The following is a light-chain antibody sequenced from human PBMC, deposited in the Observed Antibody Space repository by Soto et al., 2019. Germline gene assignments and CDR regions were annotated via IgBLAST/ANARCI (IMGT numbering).Light chain of an antibody. Sequence: DIQMTQSPSTLSASVGDRVTITCRASQSISSWLAWYQQKPGKAPKLLIYKASSLESGVPSRFSGSGSGTEFTLTISSLEPDDFAVYYGQQYDNWPPITFGQGTRLE. CDR3: QQYDNWPPIT. V-gene: IGKV1-5*03. CDR1: QSISSW. J-gene: IGKJ5*01. CDR2: KAS.